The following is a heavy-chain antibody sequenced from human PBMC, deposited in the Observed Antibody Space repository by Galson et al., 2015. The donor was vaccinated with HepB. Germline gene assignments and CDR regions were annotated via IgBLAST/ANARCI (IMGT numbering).Heavy chain of an antibody. CDR3: ARDPLYEPDSSGWYVSGMDV. J-gene: IGHJ6*02. D-gene: IGHD6-19*01. Sequence: SLRLSCAASGFTFSSYAMSWVRQAPGKGLEWVSAISGSGGSTYYADSVKGRFTISRDNSKNTLYLQMNSLRAEDTAVYYCARDPLYEPDSSGWYVSGMDVWSQGTTVTVSS. CDR2: ISGSGGST. CDR1: GFTFSSYA. V-gene: IGHV3-23*01.